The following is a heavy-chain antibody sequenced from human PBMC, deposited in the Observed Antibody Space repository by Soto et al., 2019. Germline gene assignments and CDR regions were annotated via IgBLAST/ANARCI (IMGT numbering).Heavy chain of an antibody. CDR2: ISSSSSYI. J-gene: IGHJ4*02. Sequence: EVQLVESGGGLVKHGGSLRLSCAASGFTCSSYSMNWVRQAPGKGLEWVSSISSSSSYIYYADSGTGRFTISRDNANNSLYLQINSLRAEDTAVYYCASPPVLWVGESGSPSGYWGQGTMVTVSS. CDR3: ASPPVLWVGESGSPSGY. CDR1: GFTCSSYS. V-gene: IGHV3-21*01. D-gene: IGHD3-10*01.